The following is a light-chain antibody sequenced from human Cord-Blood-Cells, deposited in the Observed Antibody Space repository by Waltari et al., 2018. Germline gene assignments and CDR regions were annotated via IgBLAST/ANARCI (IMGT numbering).Light chain of an antibody. CDR1: QSLVYSDGNTY. V-gene: IGKV2-30*01. J-gene: IGKJ1*01. CDR3: MQGTHWPT. CDR2: KVS. Sequence: DVVMTKSPLSLPVTLGRPASISCRSSQSLVYSDGNTYLNWFQQRPGQSTRRLIYKVSNRDSGVPDRFSGSGSSTDFTLKSSRVEADDVGVYYCMQGTHWPTFGQGTKVEIK.